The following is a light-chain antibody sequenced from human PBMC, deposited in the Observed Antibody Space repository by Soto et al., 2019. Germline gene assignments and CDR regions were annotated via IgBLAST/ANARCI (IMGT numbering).Light chain of an antibody. J-gene: IGLJ1*01. CDR2: TND. V-gene: IGLV1-44*01. CDR1: SSNIGSNT. Sequence: QSVLTQPPSASGTPGQRVTISCSGSSSNIGSNTANWYQQLPGTAPKLLIYTNDQRPSGVPDRFSGSKSGTSASLAISGLQFEDEADYHCSSWDDNLDAEVFGAGTKLTVL. CDR3: SSWDDNLDAEV.